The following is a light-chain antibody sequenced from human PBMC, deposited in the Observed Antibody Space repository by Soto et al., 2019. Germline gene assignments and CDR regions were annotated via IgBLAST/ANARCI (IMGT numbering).Light chain of an antibody. CDR1: QGISSW. CDR3: QQGNSVPIT. CDR2: GVS. J-gene: IGKJ5*01. V-gene: IGKV1-12*01. Sequence: DIQITQSPSSVSASVGDRVTITCRASQGISSWLAWYQQKPGKAPKLLIYGVSNLQSGVPSRFSGSGSGSDFTLTISTLQPEDFATYYCQQGNSVPITFGQGTRLEIK.